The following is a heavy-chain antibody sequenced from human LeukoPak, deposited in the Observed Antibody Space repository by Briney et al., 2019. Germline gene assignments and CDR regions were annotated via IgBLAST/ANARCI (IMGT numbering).Heavy chain of an antibody. CDR3: ARHDSSGFYSFYFDY. V-gene: IGHV4-59*08. Sequence: PSETLSLTCTVSGGSISSNYWSWIRQPPGKGLEWIGHIYYSGSTNYNPSLKSRVTKSVDTSKNQFSLKLSSVTAADTAVYYCARHDSSGFYSFYFDYWGQGTLVTVSS. D-gene: IGHD3-22*01. J-gene: IGHJ4*02. CDR1: GGSISSNY. CDR2: IYYSGST.